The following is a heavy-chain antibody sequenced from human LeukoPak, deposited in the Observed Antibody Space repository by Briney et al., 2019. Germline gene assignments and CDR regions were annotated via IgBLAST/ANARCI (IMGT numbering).Heavy chain of an antibody. V-gene: IGHV3-48*03. CDR3: ARDRDFDWLSNLDAFDI. CDR1: GFTFSSYE. D-gene: IGHD3-9*01. Sequence: QPGGSLRLSCAASGFTFSSYEMNWVRQAPGKGLEWVSYISSSGSTIYHADSVKGRFTISRDNAKNSLYLQMNSLRAEDTAVYYCARDRDFDWLSNLDAFDIWGQGTMVTVSS. CDR2: ISSSGSTI. J-gene: IGHJ3*02.